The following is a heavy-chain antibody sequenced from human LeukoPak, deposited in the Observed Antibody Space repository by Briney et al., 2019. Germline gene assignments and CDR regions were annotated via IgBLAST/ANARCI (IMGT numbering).Heavy chain of an antibody. J-gene: IGHJ4*02. Sequence: GGSLRLSCVVSGFTVSSNHMSWVRQAPGKGPEWVSIIYSGGSTYYADSVKGRFTISRDNSKNTVNLQMNSLRAEDTAVYYCGRVISGPLRADYWGQGTLVTVSS. D-gene: IGHD5-12*01. CDR1: GFTVSSNH. CDR2: IYSGGST. CDR3: GRVISGPLRADY. V-gene: IGHV3-66*01.